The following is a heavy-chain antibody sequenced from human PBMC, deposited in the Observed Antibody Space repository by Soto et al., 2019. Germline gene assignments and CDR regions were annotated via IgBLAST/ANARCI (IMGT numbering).Heavy chain of an antibody. CDR2: ISAYNGNT. CDR3: AREGDRCISTSCYDWFDP. D-gene: IGHD2-2*01. Sequence: QVPLVQSGAEVKKPGASVKVSCKASGYTFTSYGISWVRQAPGQGLEWMGWISAYNGNTNYAQKLQGRVTMTTDTSTSTAYMELRSLRSDDTAVYYCAREGDRCISTSCYDWFDPWGQGTLVTVSS. V-gene: IGHV1-18*01. CDR1: GYTFTSYG. J-gene: IGHJ5*02.